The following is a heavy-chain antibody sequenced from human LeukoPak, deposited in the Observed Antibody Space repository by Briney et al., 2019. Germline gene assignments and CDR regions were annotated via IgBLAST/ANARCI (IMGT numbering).Heavy chain of an antibody. D-gene: IGHD5/OR15-5a*01. CDR1: GGSISSGGYY. J-gene: IGHJ6*02. Sequence: PSETLSLTCTVSGGSISSGGYYWSWIRQHPGKGLGWIGYIYYSGSTYYNPSLKSRVTISVDTSKNQFSLKLSSVTAADTAVYYCARVKSTAFYYGMDVWGQGTTVTVSS. CDR3: ARVKSTAFYYGMDV. V-gene: IGHV4-31*03. CDR2: IYYSGST.